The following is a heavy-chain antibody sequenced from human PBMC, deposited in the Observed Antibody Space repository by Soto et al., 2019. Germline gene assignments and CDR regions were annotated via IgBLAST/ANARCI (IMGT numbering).Heavy chain of an antibody. V-gene: IGHV3-23*01. D-gene: IGHD1-1*01. CDR3: AKDRDTNWFPDY. Sequence: GGSLRLSCAASGFTFSNYAMSWVRQAPGKGLEWVSTISGSAGNTYYADSVKGRFTISRDISKNTLYLQMDGLRAEDTAVYFCAKDRDTNWFPDYWGQGTLVTVSS. J-gene: IGHJ4*02. CDR1: GFTFSNYA. CDR2: ISGSAGNT.